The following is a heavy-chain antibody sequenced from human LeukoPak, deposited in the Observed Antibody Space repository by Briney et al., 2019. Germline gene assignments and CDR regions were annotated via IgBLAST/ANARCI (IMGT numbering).Heavy chain of an antibody. CDR2: ISYDGSNR. J-gene: IGHJ1*01. CDR1: GFTFSSYA. Sequence: PGRSLRLSCAASGFTFSSYAMHWVRQAPGKGLEWVAVISYDGSNRYYADSVKGRFTISRDNSKNTLDLQMFSLRVEDTAVYYCAKEPNSYSSGWYFEHWGQGTLVTVSS. V-gene: IGHV3-30-3*01. D-gene: IGHD6-25*01. CDR3: AKEPNSYSSGWYFEH.